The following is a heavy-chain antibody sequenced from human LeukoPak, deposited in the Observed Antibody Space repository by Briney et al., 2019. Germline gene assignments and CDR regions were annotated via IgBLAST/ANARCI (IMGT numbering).Heavy chain of an antibody. V-gene: IGHV3-23*01. CDR3: VIDRPPAARPYDFDC. CDR1: GFTFSSYA. CDR2: ISGSGGST. D-gene: IGHD2-2*01. J-gene: IGHJ4*02. Sequence: GGSLRLSCAASGFTFSSYAMNWVRQAPGKGLEWVSGISGSGGSTYYADSVKGRFTISRDNSKNTLYLQMNSLRAEDTAVYYCVIDRPPAARPYDFDCWGQGTLVTVSS.